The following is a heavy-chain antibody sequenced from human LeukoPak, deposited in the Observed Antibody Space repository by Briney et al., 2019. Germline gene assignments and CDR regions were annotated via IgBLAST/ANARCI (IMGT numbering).Heavy chain of an antibody. D-gene: IGHD4-23*01. CDR3: ARADYGGDSYYYHYGMDV. V-gene: IGHV1-69*04. CDR1: GGTFSSNA. Sequence: GASVKVSCKASGGTFSSNAISWVRQAPGQGLEWMGRIIPILGIANYAQKFQGRVTITADKSTSTAYMELSSLRSEDTAVYYCARADYGGDSYYYHYGMDVWGQGTTATVSS. J-gene: IGHJ6*02. CDR2: IIPILGIA.